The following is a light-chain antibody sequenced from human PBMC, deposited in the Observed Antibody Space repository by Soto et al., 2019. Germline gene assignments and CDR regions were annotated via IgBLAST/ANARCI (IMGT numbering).Light chain of an antibody. CDR1: QGIYTY. CDR2: AAS. CDR3: QHRNSYPWT. Sequence: DIQLTQSPSFLSASVGDRVTITCRASQGIYTYLAWYQQKPGTAPELLIYAASTLQSGVPSRFSGSGSRTEFTLTISSLQPEDFATYYCQHRNSYPWTFGQGTKVEIK. V-gene: IGKV1-9*01. J-gene: IGKJ1*01.